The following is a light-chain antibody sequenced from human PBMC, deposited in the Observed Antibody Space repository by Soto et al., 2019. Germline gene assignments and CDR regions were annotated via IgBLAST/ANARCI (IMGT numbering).Light chain of an antibody. J-gene: IGKJ2*01. CDR3: QQYGSSNT. Sequence: IVLAQSPAILSLSPGERATISCRASHSVANNYLAWYQQKHGQAPRLIIFAASSRATGVPHRFTASGSGTDFTLTISRVEPEDFAVYYCQQYGSSNTFGQGTKLEIK. V-gene: IGKV3-20*01. CDR1: HSVANNY. CDR2: AAS.